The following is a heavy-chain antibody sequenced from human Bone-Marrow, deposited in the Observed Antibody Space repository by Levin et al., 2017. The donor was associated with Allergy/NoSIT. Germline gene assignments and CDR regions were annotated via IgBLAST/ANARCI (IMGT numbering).Heavy chain of an antibody. CDR3: ARFGSGTSFDY. Sequence: SETLSLTCAVSGYSISSGFYWAWIRQPQGKGLEWIGTVYPSGSTNYNTSLKSRVTMSVDTSKNHFSLKLYSVTAADTAVYYCARFGSGTSFDYWGQGTLVTVSS. D-gene: IGHD3-3*01. V-gene: IGHV4-38-2*01. J-gene: IGHJ4*02. CDR1: GYSISSGFY. CDR2: VYPSGST.